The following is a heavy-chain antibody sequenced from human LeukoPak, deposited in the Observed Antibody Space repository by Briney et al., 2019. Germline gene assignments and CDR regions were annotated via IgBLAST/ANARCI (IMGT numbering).Heavy chain of an antibody. D-gene: IGHD5-12*01. V-gene: IGHV1-69*13. J-gene: IGHJ4*02. CDR2: IITNLAST. Sequence: SVKVSCKASGSAFSGYTITWVRQAPGQGLEWVGGIITNLASTNYAQRFQGRVTISADDSTSTAYMQLRSLTSEDTAFYYCALAFSGYDRWFPEPPDQWGQGTLVTVSS. CDR1: GSAFSGYT. CDR3: ALAFSGYDRWFPEPPDQ.